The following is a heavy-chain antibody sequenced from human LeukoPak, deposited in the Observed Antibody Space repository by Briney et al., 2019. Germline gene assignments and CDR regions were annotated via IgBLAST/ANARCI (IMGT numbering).Heavy chain of an antibody. Sequence: PGGSLRLSCAASGFTFSSYAMSWVRQAPGKGLEWVSAISGSGSSSRYYADSVKGRFTISRDNAKNSLYLQMNSLRAEDTAVYFCARLRYYAVDVWGQGTTVIVSS. CDR3: ARLRYYAVDV. V-gene: IGHV3-23*01. J-gene: IGHJ6*02. CDR1: GFTFSSYA. D-gene: IGHD2-21*01. CDR2: ISGSGSSSR.